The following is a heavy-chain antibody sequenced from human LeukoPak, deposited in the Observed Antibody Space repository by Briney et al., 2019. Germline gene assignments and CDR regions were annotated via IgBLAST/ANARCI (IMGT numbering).Heavy chain of an antibody. V-gene: IGHV4-59*01. Sequence: PSETLSLTCTVSGGSISSYYWSWIRQPPGKGLERIGYIYYSGSTNYNPSLKSRVTISVDTSKNQFSLKLSSVTAADTAVYYCARDLGGWDSSGQNYWGQGTLVTVSS. CDR2: IYYSGST. CDR3: ARDLGGWDSSGQNY. D-gene: IGHD3-22*01. J-gene: IGHJ4*02. CDR1: GGSISSYY.